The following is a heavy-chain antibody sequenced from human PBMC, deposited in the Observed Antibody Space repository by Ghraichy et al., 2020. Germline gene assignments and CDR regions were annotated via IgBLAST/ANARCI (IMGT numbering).Heavy chain of an antibody. CDR2: INHSGNT. D-gene: IGHD2-2*01. J-gene: IGHJ5*02. CDR1: GGSFSGYY. CDR3: ARKGNCRNTSCQPFDP. V-gene: IGHV4-34*01. Sequence: SETLSLTCAVYGGSFSGYYWSWIRQPPGKGLEWIGEINHSGNTNYNPSLKSRITISVDTSKNQFSLKLSSVTAADTAVYYCARKGNCRNTSCQPFDPWGQGTLVTVSS.